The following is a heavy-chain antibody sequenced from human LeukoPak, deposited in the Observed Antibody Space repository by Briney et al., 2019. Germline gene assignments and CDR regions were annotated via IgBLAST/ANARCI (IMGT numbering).Heavy chain of an antibody. D-gene: IGHD3-22*01. CDR2: INPNSGGT. Sequence: ASVKVSCKASGYAFTGYYMHWVRQAPGQGLEWMGWINPNSGGTNYAQKFQGWVTMTRDTSISTAYMELSRLRSDDTAVYYCARAHTQNYYDSSGYYDYWGQGTLVTVSS. CDR1: GYAFTGYY. CDR3: ARAHTQNYYDSSGYYDY. J-gene: IGHJ4*02. V-gene: IGHV1-2*04.